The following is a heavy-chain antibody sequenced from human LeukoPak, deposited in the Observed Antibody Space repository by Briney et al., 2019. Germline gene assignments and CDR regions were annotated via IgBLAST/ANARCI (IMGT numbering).Heavy chain of an antibody. J-gene: IGHJ4*02. Sequence: PGGSLRLSCAASGFTFSSYGMHWVRQAPGKGLEWVAVISYDGSNKYYADSVKGRLTISRDNSKNTLYLQMNSLRAEDTAVYYCAKSAKRSIAAASIDYWGQGTLVTVSS. CDR1: GFTFSSYG. V-gene: IGHV3-30*18. D-gene: IGHD6-13*01. CDR3: AKSAKRSIAAASIDY. CDR2: ISYDGSNK.